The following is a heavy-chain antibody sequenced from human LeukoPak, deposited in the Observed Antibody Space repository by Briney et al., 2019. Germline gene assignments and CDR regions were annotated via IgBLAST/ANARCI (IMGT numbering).Heavy chain of an antibody. CDR2: ISGSGGST. CDR1: GFTFRYA. J-gene: IGHJ6*02. Sequence: GGSLRLSCAASGFTFRYAMSWVRRAPGKGLEWVSGISGSGGSTYYADSVKGRFTISRDNSRNTLYLQMNSLRAEDTAVYYCAKARIVVVPAATYYYGMDVWGQGTTVTVSS. CDR3: AKARIVVVPAATYYYGMDV. V-gene: IGHV3-23*01. D-gene: IGHD2-2*01.